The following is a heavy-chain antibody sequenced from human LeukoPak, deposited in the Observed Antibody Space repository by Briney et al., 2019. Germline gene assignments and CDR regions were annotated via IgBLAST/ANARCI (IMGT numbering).Heavy chain of an antibody. CDR2: IRYDGSNK. J-gene: IGHJ6*03. CDR3: AKVGADYDILTGWDYYYYMDV. Sequence: GRSLRLSCAASGFAFDDYAMHWVRQAPGKGLEWVAFIRYDGSNKYYADSVKGRFTISRDNSKNTLYLQMNSLRAEDTAVYYCAKVGADYDILTGWDYYYYMDVWGKGTTVTVSS. D-gene: IGHD3-9*01. CDR1: GFAFDDYA. V-gene: IGHV3-30*02.